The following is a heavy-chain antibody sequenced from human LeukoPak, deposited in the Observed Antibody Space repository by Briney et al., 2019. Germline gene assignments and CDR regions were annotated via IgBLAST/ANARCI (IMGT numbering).Heavy chain of an antibody. CDR3: ARGRLEPRKPPNRNYYFDY. D-gene: IGHD1-1*01. Sequence: PGGSLRLSCAASGFTFSSYSMNWVRQAPGKGLEWVSYISSSSSTIYYADSVKGRFTISRDNSKNTLYLQMNSLRAEDTAVYYCARGRLEPRKPPNRNYYFDYWGQGTLVTVSS. J-gene: IGHJ4*02. CDR2: ISSSSSTI. CDR1: GFTFSSYS. V-gene: IGHV3-48*01.